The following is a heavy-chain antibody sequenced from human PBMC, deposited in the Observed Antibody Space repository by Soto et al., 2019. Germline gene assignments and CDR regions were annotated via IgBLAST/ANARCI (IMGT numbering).Heavy chain of an antibody. Sequence: SETLSLTCTVSGDSISSNNNYWSWFRQPPGEGLEWIGFISYSGTTSYSPSLKSRVAISLDTSKNQFSLSLSSVTAADTAVYYCARGRGYSYGLDPWGQGTLVTVS. CDR3: ARGRGYSYGLDP. CDR1: GDSISSNNNY. D-gene: IGHD5-18*01. CDR2: ISYSGTT. V-gene: IGHV4-30-4*01. J-gene: IGHJ5*02.